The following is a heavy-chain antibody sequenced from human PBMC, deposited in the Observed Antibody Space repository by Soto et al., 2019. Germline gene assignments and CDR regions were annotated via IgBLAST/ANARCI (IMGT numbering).Heavy chain of an antibody. D-gene: IGHD6-6*01. Sequence: SETLSLTCTVSGGSISSSSYYWGWIRQPPGKGLEWIGSIYYSGSTYYNPSLKSRVTISVDKSKNQFSLKLRSVTAADTAVYYCARRVRYSSSSGGRGWFDPWGQGTLVTVSS. CDR2: IYYSGST. V-gene: IGHV4-39*01. CDR3: ARRVRYSSSSGGRGWFDP. CDR1: GGSISSSSYY. J-gene: IGHJ5*02.